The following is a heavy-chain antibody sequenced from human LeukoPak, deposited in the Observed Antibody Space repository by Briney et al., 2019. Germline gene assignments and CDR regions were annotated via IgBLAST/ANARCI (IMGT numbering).Heavy chain of an antibody. CDR3: AKGEVSSSWYGGEYFQH. Sequence: GGSLRLSCAASGFTFDDYAMHWVRQAPGKGLEWVSGISWNSGSIGYADSVKGRFTISRDNAKNSLYLQMNSLRAEDTALYYCAKGEVSSSWYGGEYFQHWGQGTLVTVSS. D-gene: IGHD6-13*01. CDR1: GFTFDDYA. V-gene: IGHV3-9*01. CDR2: ISWNSGSI. J-gene: IGHJ1*01.